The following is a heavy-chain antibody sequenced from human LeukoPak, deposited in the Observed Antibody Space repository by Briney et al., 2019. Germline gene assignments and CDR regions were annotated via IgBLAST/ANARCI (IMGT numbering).Heavy chain of an antibody. CDR2: ICAYNGNT. D-gene: IGHD5-12*01. V-gene: IGHV1-18*01. CDR1: GYTFTSYG. CDR3: ARGFSGYDLPDWIYFDY. Sequence: ASVKVSCKASGYTFTSYGISWVRQAPGQGLEWMGWICAYNGNTNYAQKLQGRVTMTTDTSTSTAYMELRSLRSDDTAVYYCARGFSGYDLPDWIYFDYWGQGTLVTVSS. J-gene: IGHJ4*02.